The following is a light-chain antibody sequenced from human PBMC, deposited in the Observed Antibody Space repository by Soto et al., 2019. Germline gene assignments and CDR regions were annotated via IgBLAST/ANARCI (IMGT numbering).Light chain of an antibody. CDR3: SSYTTSSTWV. V-gene: IGLV2-14*01. J-gene: IGLJ3*02. Sequence: QSDLTQPASVSGSPGQSITISCTGTSSDVGGYKYVSWYQQHPGNAPKLMIYEVSNRPSGVSDRFSGSKSVNTASLTISGLQAEDEADYYCSSYTTSSTWVFGGGTKLTVL. CDR1: SSDVGGYKY. CDR2: EVS.